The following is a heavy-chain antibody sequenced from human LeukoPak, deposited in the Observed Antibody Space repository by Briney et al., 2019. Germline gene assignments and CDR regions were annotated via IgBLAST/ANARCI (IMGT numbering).Heavy chain of an antibody. J-gene: IGHJ4*02. CDR2: ISYDGSNK. V-gene: IGHV3-30*04. D-gene: IGHD2-2*01. CDR3: ARKSLEYCSSTSCPIDY. CDR1: GFTFSSYA. Sequence: GGPLRLSCAASGFTFSSYAMHWVRQAPGKGLEWVAVISYDGSNKYYADSVKGRFTISRDNSKNTLYLQMNSLRAEDTAVYYCARKSLEYCSSTSCPIDYWGQGTLVTVSS.